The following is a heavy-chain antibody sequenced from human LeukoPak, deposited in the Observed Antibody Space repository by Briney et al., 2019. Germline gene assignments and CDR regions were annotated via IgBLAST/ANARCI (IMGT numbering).Heavy chain of an antibody. CDR1: GFTFSSYS. J-gene: IGHJ6*03. D-gene: IGHD6-13*01. CDR3: AKDGYSSSWYVVYYYYMDV. Sequence: PGGSLRLSCAASGFTFSSYSMNWVRQAPGKGLEWVSSISSSSSYIYYADSVKGRFTISRDNAKNSLYLQMNSLRAEDTAVYYCAKDGYSSSWYVVYYYYMDVWGKGTTVTISS. CDR2: ISSSSSYI. V-gene: IGHV3-21*01.